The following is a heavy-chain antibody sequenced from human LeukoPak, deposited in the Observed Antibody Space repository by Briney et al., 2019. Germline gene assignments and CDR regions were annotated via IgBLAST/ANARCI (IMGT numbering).Heavy chain of an antibody. Sequence: GGSLRLSCAASGFIFSYYGMNWVRQAPGKGLEWVSSINSNSNYMSYADSVKGRFTISRDNAKNSLYLQMTSLRAEDTAVYYCARSEFEAFDMWGQGTMVTVSS. CDR3: ARSEFEAFDM. J-gene: IGHJ3*02. CDR1: GFIFSYYG. D-gene: IGHD3-10*01. CDR2: INSNSNYM. V-gene: IGHV3-21*01.